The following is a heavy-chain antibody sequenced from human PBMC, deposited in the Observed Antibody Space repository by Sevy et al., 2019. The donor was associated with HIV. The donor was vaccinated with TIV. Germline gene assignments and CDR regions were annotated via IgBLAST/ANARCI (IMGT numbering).Heavy chain of an antibody. CDR1: GFTFSSYA. V-gene: IGHV3-23*01. D-gene: IGHD3-10*01. Sequence: GGSLRLSCAASGFTFSSYAMSWVRQAPGKGLEWVSAISGSGGSTYYADSVKGRFTISRDNSKNTLYLQMNSLRAEETAVYYCAKQLGEVTVYYFDYWGQGTLVTVSS. J-gene: IGHJ4*02. CDR3: AKQLGEVTVYYFDY. CDR2: ISGSGGST.